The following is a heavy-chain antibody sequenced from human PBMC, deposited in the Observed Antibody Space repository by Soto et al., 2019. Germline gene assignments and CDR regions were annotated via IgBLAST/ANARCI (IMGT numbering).Heavy chain of an antibody. CDR1: GGSFSGYY. CDR2: INHSGST. CDR3: ARRPSSSWSTYYMDV. V-gene: IGHV4-34*01. D-gene: IGHD6-13*01. Sequence: SETLSLTCAVYGGSFSGYYWSWIRQPPGKGLEWIGEINHSGSTNYNPSLKSRVTISVDTSKNQFSLKLSSVTAADTAVYYCARRPSSSWSTYYMDVWGKGTTVTVSS. J-gene: IGHJ6*03.